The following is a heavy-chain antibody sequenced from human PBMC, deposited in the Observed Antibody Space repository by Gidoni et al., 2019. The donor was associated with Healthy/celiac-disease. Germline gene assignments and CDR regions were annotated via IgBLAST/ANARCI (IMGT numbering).Heavy chain of an antibody. Sequence: EVQLVQSGAEVKKHGESLRISCKGSGYSFTSYWISWLRQMPGKVLEWMGRIVPSDSYTNYSPSFQGHVTISADKSISTAYLQWSSLKASDTAMYYCARHRHSSGWYGWFDPWGQGTLVTVSS. CDR2: IVPSDSYT. V-gene: IGHV5-10-1*01. J-gene: IGHJ5*02. CDR3: ARHRHSSGWYGWFDP. D-gene: IGHD6-19*01. CDR1: GYSFTSYW.